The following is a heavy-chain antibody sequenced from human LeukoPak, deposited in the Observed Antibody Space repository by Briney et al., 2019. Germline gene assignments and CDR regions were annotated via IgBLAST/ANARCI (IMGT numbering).Heavy chain of an antibody. CDR3: ARVVRAYGDYVYY. CDR2: MNPNGGNT. V-gene: IGHV1-8*03. J-gene: IGHJ4*02. Sequence: GASVKVSCKASGYTFTSYDINWVRQATGQGLEWMGWMNPNGGNTGYAQKFQGRVTITRNTSISTAYMELSSLRSEDTAVYYCARVVRAYGDYVYYWGQGTLVTVSS. D-gene: IGHD4-17*01. CDR1: GYTFTSYD.